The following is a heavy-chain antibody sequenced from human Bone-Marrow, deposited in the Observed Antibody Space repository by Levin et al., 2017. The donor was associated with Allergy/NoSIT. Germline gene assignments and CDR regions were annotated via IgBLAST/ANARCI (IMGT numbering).Heavy chain of an antibody. D-gene: IGHD3-22*01. CDR2: IYSSGST. J-gene: IGHJ4*02. Sequence: SQTLSLTCSVSGGYLGSFYWGWIRQPPGKGLEWIGHIYSSGSTNYNPSLESRVTISVDTSKNEFSLKLNSVTAADTAVYYCARGAVITGLDYWGQGTLVTVSS. CDR1: GGYLGSFY. CDR3: ARGAVITGLDY. V-gene: IGHV4-59*01.